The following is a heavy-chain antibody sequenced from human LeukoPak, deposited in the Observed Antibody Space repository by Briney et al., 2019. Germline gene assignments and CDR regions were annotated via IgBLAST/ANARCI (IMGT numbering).Heavy chain of an antibody. J-gene: IGHJ4*02. Sequence: GGSLRLSCAASTFTFSNYGMQWVRQAPGKGLKWVAVVSSDGSVEYYGDSVKGRFTISRDNSKNTLYLQMNSLRVEDTAVYYCVKEFGGHSYGAYFDYWGQGTLVTVSS. D-gene: IGHD5-18*01. CDR2: VSSDGSVE. CDR3: VKEFGGHSYGAYFDY. CDR1: TFTFSNYG. V-gene: IGHV3-30*18.